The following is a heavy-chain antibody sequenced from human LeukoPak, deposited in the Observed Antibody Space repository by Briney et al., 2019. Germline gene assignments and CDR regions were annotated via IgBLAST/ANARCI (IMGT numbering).Heavy chain of an antibody. CDR2: ISPSNGNT. CDR3: AKDSGWELQEYFFDD. V-gene: IGHV1-18*01. CDR1: HYTFTSYS. Sequence: VASVKVSCKASHYTFTSYSINWVRQAPGQGLEWMGWISPSNGNTEYAEKIQGRVTMTVDTSPRTVYMELRRLQSDDTAVYYCAKDSGWELQEYFFDDWGQGTLVTVSS. J-gene: IGHJ4*02. D-gene: IGHD1-26*01.